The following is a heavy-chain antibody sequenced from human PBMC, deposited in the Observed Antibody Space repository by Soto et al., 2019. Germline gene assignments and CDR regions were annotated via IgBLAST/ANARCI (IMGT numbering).Heavy chain of an antibody. Sequence: GGSLRLSCAASGFTFSSYWMHWVRQAPGKGLVWVSRINSDGSSTSYADSVKGRFTISRDNANNTLYLQMNSLRAEDTAVYYCASLEVLWFGELLNAFDIWGQGTMVTVS. V-gene: IGHV3-74*01. D-gene: IGHD3-10*01. J-gene: IGHJ3*02. CDR3: ASLEVLWFGELLNAFDI. CDR1: GFTFSSYW. CDR2: INSDGSST.